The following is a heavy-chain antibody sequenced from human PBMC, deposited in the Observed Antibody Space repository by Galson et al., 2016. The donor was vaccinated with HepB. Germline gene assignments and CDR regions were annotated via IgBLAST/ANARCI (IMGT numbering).Heavy chain of an antibody. J-gene: IGHJ4*02. D-gene: IGHD3-9*01. CDR3: ARGVLTGYYNLQRAPYFDF. Sequence: LRLSCAASGFIVSRNYMSWVRQPPGKGLEWIGDITHNGRTNYSPALKSRVNISVDKSNNHFSLDLRSVTAADTALYFCARGVLTGYYNLQRAPYFDFWGQGALVTVSS. CDR2: ITHNGRT. V-gene: IGHV4-34*01. CDR1: GFIVSRNY.